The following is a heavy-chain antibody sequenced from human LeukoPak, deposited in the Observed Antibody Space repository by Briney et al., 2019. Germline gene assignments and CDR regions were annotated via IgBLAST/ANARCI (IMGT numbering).Heavy chain of an antibody. Sequence: GGSLTLFCTVWGFIFSSLEMMWVRQAPGKGLEWVSHISSSGSTIDYADSVKGRFIISRDNAKNSLYLQMNSLRAEDTGVYYCAGTYCSGWDYFDFWGQGTLVSVSS. J-gene: IGHJ4*02. CDR2: ISSSGSTI. D-gene: IGHD6-19*01. CDR3: AGTYCSGWDYFDF. V-gene: IGHV3-48*03. CDR1: GFIFSSLE.